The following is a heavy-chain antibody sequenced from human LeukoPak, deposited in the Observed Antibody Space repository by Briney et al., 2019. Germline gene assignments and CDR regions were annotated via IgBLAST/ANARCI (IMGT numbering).Heavy chain of an antibody. CDR1: GSTFNSFA. D-gene: IGHD3-10*01. Sequence: GGSLRLSCAASGSTFNSFAMSWVRQAPGKGLEWVSAISGGGSTYYADSVKGRFTISRDNSKNTLYLQMNSLRAEDTAVYYCARVVPPTDYGSGSYFWDPYYFDYWDQGTLVTVSS. J-gene: IGHJ4*02. CDR2: ISGGGST. CDR3: ARVVPPTDYGSGSYFWDPYYFDY. V-gene: IGHV3-23*01.